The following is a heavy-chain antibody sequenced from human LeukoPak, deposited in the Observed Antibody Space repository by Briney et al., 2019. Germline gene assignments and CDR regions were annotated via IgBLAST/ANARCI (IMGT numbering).Heavy chain of an antibody. V-gene: IGHV4-39*07. D-gene: IGHD3-22*01. CDR2: IYYSGST. J-gene: IGHJ6*02. Sequence: SETLSLTCTVSGGSISSSSYYWGWIRQPPGKGLEWIGSIYYSGSTYYNPSLKSRVTISVDTSKNQFSLKLSSVTAADTAVYYCARGRYYYDSSGYYSRYYYYGMDVWGQGTTVTVSS. CDR3: ARGRYYYDSSGYYSRYYYYGMDV. CDR1: GGSISSSSYY.